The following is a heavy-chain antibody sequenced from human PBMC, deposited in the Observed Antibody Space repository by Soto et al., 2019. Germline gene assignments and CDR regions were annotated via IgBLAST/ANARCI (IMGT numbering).Heavy chain of an antibody. D-gene: IGHD6-19*01. Sequence: PSETLSLTCTVSGGSISSYYWSWIRQPPGKGLEWIGYIFYSGSTNYNPSLKSRVTISVDTSKNQFSLKLSSVTAADTAVYYCARRYRSGFDYRGQGTPVPVSS. CDR2: IFYSGST. V-gene: IGHV4-59*08. CDR3: ARRYRSGFDY. CDR1: GGSISSYY. J-gene: IGHJ4*02.